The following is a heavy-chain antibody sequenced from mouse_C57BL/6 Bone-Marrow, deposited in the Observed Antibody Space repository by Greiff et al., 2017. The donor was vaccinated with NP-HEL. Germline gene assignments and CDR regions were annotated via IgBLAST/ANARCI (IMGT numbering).Heavy chain of an antibody. Sequence: EVKVVESGGGLVQSGRSLRLSCATSGFTFSDFYMEWVRQAPGKGLEWIAASRNKANDYTTAYSASVQGRFIVSRDTSQSILYLQMNALRAEDTAIYYCARENYYGSSWYFDVWGTGTTVTVSS. D-gene: IGHD1-1*01. J-gene: IGHJ1*03. V-gene: IGHV7-1*01. CDR2: SRNKANDYTT. CDR1: GFTFSDFY. CDR3: ARENYYGSSWYFDV.